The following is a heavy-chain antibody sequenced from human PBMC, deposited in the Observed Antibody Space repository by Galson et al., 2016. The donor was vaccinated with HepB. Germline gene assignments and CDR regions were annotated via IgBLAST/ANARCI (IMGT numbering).Heavy chain of an antibody. Sequence: SLRLSCAASGFTFSSHAMHWVRQAPGKGLECVSTISDNGGRTFYANSLKGRFTISRDNSKKRLYLQMGSLRAEDMAVYFCARGRGGATQRYFDYWGRGTLVTVSS. J-gene: IGHJ4*02. CDR2: ISDNGGRT. CDR3: ARGRGGATQRYFDY. D-gene: IGHD1-26*01. CDR1: GFTFSSHA. V-gene: IGHV3-64*01.